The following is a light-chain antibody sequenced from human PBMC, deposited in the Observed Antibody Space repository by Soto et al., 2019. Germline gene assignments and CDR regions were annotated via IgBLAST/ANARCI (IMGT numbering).Light chain of an antibody. V-gene: IGLV2-14*03. CDR3: TSWTTSTTMI. CDR1: SSDIGAYNF. CDR2: DVN. J-gene: IGLJ2*01. Sequence: QSALTQPASVSGSPGQSITISCTGTSSDIGAYNFVSWYQQHPGKAPKLMLYDVNIRPSGVSNRFSGSKSGNTASLTISGLQAEDGAGYYCTSWTTSTTMIFGGGTKLTVL.